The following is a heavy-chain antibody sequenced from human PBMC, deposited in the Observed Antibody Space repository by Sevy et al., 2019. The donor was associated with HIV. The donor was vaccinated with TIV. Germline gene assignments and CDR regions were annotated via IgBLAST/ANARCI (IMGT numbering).Heavy chain of an antibody. V-gene: IGHV3-11*01. CDR2: ISSSASTI. Sequence: GGSLRLSCATSGFMFSDFYMNWIRQAPGKGLEWVSYISSSASTIYYADSMKGRFTISRDNANNAHYLQMNSLRADGSAHYYCVRGGGGPYSSSWRWGDYWGQGALVTVSS. CDR3: VRGGGGPYSSSWRWGDY. D-gene: IGHD6-13*01. CDR1: GFMFSDFY. J-gene: IGHJ4*02.